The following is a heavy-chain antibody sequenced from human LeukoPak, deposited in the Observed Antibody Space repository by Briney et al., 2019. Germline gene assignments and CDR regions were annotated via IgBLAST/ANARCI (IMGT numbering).Heavy chain of an antibody. J-gene: IGHJ4*02. CDR2: IYPGDSDT. V-gene: IGHV5-51*01. CDR3: ARRRGIAAAGTNFDY. CDR1: GYSFTSYW. Sequence: GESLKISCKGSGYSFTSYWIGWVRQMPGKGLEWTGIIYPGDSDTRYSPSFQGQVTISADKSISTSYLQWSSLKASDTAMYYCARRRGIAAAGTNFDYWGQGTLVTVSS. D-gene: IGHD6-13*01.